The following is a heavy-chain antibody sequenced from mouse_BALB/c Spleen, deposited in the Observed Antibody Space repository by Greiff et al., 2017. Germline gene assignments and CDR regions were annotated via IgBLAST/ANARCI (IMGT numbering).Heavy chain of an antibody. CDR1: GYTFTSYV. CDR2: INPYNDGT. D-gene: IGHD2-10*01. Sequence: EVQLQQSGPELVKPGASVKMSCKASGYTFTSYVMHGVNQKPGQGLEWIGYINPYNDGTKYNEKFKGKATLTSDKSSSTAYMELSSLTSEDSAVYYCARGGPYYGNPFAYWGQGTLVTVSA. V-gene: IGHV1-14*01. J-gene: IGHJ3*01. CDR3: ARGGPYYGNPFAY.